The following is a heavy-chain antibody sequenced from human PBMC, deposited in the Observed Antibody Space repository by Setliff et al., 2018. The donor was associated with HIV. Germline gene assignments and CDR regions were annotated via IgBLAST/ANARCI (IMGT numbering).Heavy chain of an antibody. CDR1: GFTFISYS. CDR2: ISPSGTYI. V-gene: IGHV3-21*01. CDR3: ARDPPWNYDSSGYPYYFDY. J-gene: IGHJ4*02. D-gene: IGHD3-22*01. Sequence: GGSLRLSCAASGFTFISYSMNWVRQAPGKGLEWVSFISPSGTYIHYADSLKGRFTISRDNAKNSLYLQMNSLRAEDTAVYYCARDPPWNYDSSGYPYYFDYWGQGTLVTVPS.